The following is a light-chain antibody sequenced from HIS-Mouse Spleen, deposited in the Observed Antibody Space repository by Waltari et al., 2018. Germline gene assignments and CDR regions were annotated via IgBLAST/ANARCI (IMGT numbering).Light chain of an antibody. Sequence: QSALTQPASVSGSPGQSIPLSCTGTSSYVGGYHFFPWYQQHPGKAPKLMIYDVSNRPSGVSNRFSGSKSGNTASLTISGLQAEDEADYYCSSYTSSSTRVFGGGTKLTVL. CDR1: SSYVGGYHF. V-gene: IGLV2-14*03. CDR3: SSYTSSSTRV. J-gene: IGLJ3*02. CDR2: DVS.